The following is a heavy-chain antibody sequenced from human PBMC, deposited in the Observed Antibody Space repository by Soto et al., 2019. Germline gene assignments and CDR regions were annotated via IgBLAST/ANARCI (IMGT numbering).Heavy chain of an antibody. D-gene: IGHD3-10*01. CDR1: GGSISSYY. CDR2: IYYSGST. CDR3: ARDSYRGLIRPFDY. Sequence: SETLSLTCTVSGGSISSYYWSWIRQPPGKGLEWIGYIYYSGSTNYNPSLKSRVTISVDTSKNQFSLKLSSVTAADTAVYYCARDSYRGLIRPFDYWGQGILVTVSS. V-gene: IGHV4-59*01. J-gene: IGHJ4*02.